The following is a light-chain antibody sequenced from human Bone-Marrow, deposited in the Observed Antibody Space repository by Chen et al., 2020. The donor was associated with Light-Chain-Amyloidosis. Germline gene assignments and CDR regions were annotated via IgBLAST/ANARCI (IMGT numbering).Light chain of an antibody. Sequence: QSVLTQPPSASGTPGQRVTISCSGSSSNIGSNYVYWYQQLPGTAPKLLIYSNNQRPSGVPDRFSGSKSGTSASLAISGLQSEDEADYYCAAWDDSLNGRWVFGGGTKLTVL. V-gene: IGLV1-44*01. CDR1: SSNIGSNY. CDR2: SNN. J-gene: IGLJ3*02. CDR3: AAWDDSLNGRWV.